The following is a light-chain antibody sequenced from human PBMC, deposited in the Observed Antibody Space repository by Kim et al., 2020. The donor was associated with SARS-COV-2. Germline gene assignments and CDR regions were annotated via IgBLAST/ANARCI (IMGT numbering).Light chain of an antibody. V-gene: IGLV1-47*01. CDR2: RNN. CDR3: AAWDDSLSGDVV. CDR1: SSNIGINY. J-gene: IGLJ2*01. Sequence: QSVLTKPPSASGTPGQRVTISCSGSSSNIGINYVYWYQQLPGTAPKLLIYRNNQRPSGVPDRFSGSKSGTSASLAISGLRSEDEADYYCAAWDDSLSGDVVFGGGTQLTVL.